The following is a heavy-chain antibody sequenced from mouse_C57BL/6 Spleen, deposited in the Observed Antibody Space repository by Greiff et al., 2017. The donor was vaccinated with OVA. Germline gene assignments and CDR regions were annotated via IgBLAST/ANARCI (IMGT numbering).Heavy chain of an antibody. J-gene: IGHJ4*01. V-gene: IGHV1-26*01. CDR2: INPNNGGT. CDR3: AREGIRQAMDY. Sequence: EVQLQQSGPELVKPGASVKISCKASGYTFTDYYMNWVKQSHGKSLEWIGDINPNNGGTSYNQKFKGKATLTVDKSSSTAYMELRSLTSEDSAVYYCAREGIRQAMDYWGQGTSVTVSS. D-gene: IGHD3-2*01. CDR1: GYTFTDYY.